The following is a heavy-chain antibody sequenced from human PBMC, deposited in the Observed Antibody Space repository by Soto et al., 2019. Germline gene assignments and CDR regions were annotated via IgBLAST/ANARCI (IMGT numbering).Heavy chain of an antibody. D-gene: IGHD7-27*01. V-gene: IGHV3-7*03. Sequence: EVQLVGSGGGLVQPGGSLRLSCAVSGLTFIPTWMTWVHQAPGKGLEWLASKNQDGSATYYVDSVKGRFTISRDNAKNSLYLQLNSLRAEDSATYYCARDRGPNTLDYWGQGTLVTVSS. CDR1: GLTFIPTW. CDR2: KNQDGSAT. J-gene: IGHJ4*02. CDR3: ARDRGPNTLDY.